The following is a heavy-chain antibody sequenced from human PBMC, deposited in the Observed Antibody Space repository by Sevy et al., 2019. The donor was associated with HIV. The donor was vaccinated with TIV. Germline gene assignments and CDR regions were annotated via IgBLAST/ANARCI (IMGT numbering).Heavy chain of an antibody. CDR2: IYYSGST. CDR1: GGSISSSSYY. D-gene: IGHD3-9*01. CDR3: ASRGGILTGYIYYFDY. V-gene: IGHV4-39*01. Sequence: SETLSLTCTVSGGSISSSSYYWGWIRQPPGKGLEWIGSIYYSGSTYYNPSLTSRVTISVDTSKNQFSLKLSSVTAADTAVYYCASRGGILTGYIYYFDYWGQGTLVTVSS. J-gene: IGHJ4*02.